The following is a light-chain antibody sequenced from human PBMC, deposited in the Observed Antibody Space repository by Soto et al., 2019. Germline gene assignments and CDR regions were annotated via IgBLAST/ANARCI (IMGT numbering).Light chain of an antibody. V-gene: IGKV3-15*01. J-gene: IGKJ5*01. CDR3: QQYNNWPLIT. Sequence: IMLSLSLATLSLSQGERATLSCRASQSVSRNLAWYQQKRGQAPRLLIYGASTRATGIPARFSGSGSGTEFTLTISSLQSEDFAVYYCQQYNNWPLITFGQGTRLEIK. CDR1: QSVSRN. CDR2: GAS.